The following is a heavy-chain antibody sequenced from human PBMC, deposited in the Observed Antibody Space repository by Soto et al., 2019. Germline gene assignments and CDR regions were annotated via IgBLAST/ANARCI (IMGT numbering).Heavy chain of an antibody. D-gene: IGHD2-15*01. CDR3: GRVVEGATRHTDFDS. Sequence: PSETLSLTCTVSGGSISSGGYYWSWIRQHPGKGLERIGYIYYSGSTYHNPSFKGRVTISVDTSTNQLSLRLNSVTAADTAVYFCGRVVEGATRHTDFDSWGQGTLVTVSS. J-gene: IGHJ5*01. V-gene: IGHV4-30-4*08. CDR1: GGSISSGGYY. CDR2: IYYSGST.